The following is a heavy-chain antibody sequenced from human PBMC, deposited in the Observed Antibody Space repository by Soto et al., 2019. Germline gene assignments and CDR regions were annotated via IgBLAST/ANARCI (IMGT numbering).Heavy chain of an antibody. J-gene: IGHJ4*02. CDR1: GDTFNFYT. Sequence: QVQLVQSGAEVRKPGSSVKVSCTASGDTFNFYTISWVRQAPGQGLEWMGRVIPMLRMSNYAQKFQGRVTISADKSTSIAYRGLSSLRSDDTAVYSCATNYGSGSTHFDYWGQGTLVTVSS. V-gene: IGHV1-69*02. CDR2: VIPMLRMS. D-gene: IGHD3-10*01. CDR3: ATNYGSGSTHFDY.